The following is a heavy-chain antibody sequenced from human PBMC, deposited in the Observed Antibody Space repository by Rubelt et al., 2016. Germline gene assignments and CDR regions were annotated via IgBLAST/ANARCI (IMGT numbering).Heavy chain of an antibody. D-gene: IGHD3-22*01. CDR3: ARVRRYYDDAFDI. Sequence: GFTGRFVFSLDTSVSTAYLQISSLKAEDTAVYYCARVRRYYDDAFDIWGQGTTVTVSS. J-gene: IGHJ3*02. V-gene: IGHV7-4-1*02.